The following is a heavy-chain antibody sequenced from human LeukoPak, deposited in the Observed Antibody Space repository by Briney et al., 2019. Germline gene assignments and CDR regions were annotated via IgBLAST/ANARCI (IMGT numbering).Heavy chain of an antibody. J-gene: IGHJ4*02. Sequence: SQTLSLTCAISGASVSSKSDTWNWIRQSPSRGLEWLGRTYYRSKWYYEYAVSVKSRITINPDTSRNQFSLQLNSVTPEDTAVYYCARSNSGHFDYWGQGALVTVSS. D-gene: IGHD5-12*01. CDR2: TYYRSKWYY. CDR3: ARSNSGHFDY. CDR1: GASVSSKSDT. V-gene: IGHV6-1*01.